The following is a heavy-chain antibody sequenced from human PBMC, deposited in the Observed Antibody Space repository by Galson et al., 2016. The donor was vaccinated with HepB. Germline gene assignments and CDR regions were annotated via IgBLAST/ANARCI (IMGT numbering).Heavy chain of an antibody. J-gene: IGHJ6*02. D-gene: IGHD6-19*01. CDR3: ARDQNRHYSSGWGYYYYGMDV. Sequence: SLRLSCAASGFTFSSYAMHWVRQAPGKGLEWVAVISYDGSNKYYADSVKGRFTISRDNSKNTLYLQMNSLRAEDPAVYYCARDQNRHYSSGWGYYYYGMDVWGQGTTVTVSS. CDR1: GFTFSSYA. V-gene: IGHV3-30*04. CDR2: ISYDGSNK.